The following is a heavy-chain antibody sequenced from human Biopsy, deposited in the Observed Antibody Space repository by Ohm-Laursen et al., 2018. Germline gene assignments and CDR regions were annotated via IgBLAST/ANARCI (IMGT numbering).Heavy chain of an antibody. CDR3: ARATNSTGWPYYYFYGMDV. J-gene: IGHJ6*02. CDR2: IYYSGST. D-gene: IGHD2/OR15-2a*01. CDR1: GGSISSYY. Sequence: GTLSLTCTVSGGSISSYYWNWIRQPPGKGLEWIGYIYYSGSTNYNPSLKSRVTISVDTSKNQFSLRLNSVTAADTAVYYCARATNSTGWPYYYFYGMDVWGQGTTVTVS. V-gene: IGHV4-59*01.